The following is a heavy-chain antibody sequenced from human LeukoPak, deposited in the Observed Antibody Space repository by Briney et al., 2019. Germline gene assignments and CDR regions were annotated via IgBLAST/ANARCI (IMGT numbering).Heavy chain of an antibody. CDR1: GFSLSSNGVG. CDR2: IFWDDNQ. J-gene: IGHJ4*02. Sequence: SGPTLVKPTQTLTLTCSFSGFSLSSNGVGVGWIRQPPVKALEWLAFIFWDDNQHYNPSLKTRLTITKVTSKNQVVLTMTNMDPVDTATYYCAHRGMLFGVVITFDYWSQGTLVTVSS. D-gene: IGHD3-3*01. CDR3: AHRGMLFGVVITFDY. V-gene: IGHV2-5*02.